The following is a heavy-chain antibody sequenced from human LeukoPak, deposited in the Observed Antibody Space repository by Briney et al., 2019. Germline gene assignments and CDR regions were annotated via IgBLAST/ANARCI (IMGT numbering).Heavy chain of an antibody. Sequence: PSETLSLTCTVSGGSISSYYWSWIRQPPGKGLEWIGYIYYSGSTNYNPSLKSRVTMSVDTSKNQFSLKLSSVTAADTAVYYCAGAYYDYVWGSYRFDYWGQGTLVTVSS. CDR2: IYYSGST. V-gene: IGHV4-59*01. CDR1: GGSISSYY. CDR3: AGAYYDYVWGSYRFDY. D-gene: IGHD3-16*02. J-gene: IGHJ4*02.